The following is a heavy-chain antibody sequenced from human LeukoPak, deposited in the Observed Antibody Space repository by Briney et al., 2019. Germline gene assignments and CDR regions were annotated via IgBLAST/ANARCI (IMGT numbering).Heavy chain of an antibody. D-gene: IGHD5-24*01. J-gene: IGHJ4*02. CDR1: GFTFSSYS. Sequence: PGGSLRLSCAASGFTFSSYSMNWLRQAPGKGLDWVSSISGSSVYIYYADSVQGRFTISRDNAKKSLFLQMNSLRAEDTAVYYCVRAMEMTTIGPGYWGQGTLVTVSS. V-gene: IGHV3-21*01. CDR2: ISGSSVYI. CDR3: VRAMEMTTIGPGY.